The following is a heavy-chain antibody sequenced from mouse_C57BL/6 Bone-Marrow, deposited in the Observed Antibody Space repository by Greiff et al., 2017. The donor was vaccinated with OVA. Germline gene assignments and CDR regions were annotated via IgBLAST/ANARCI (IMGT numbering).Heavy chain of an antibody. J-gene: IGHJ1*03. D-gene: IGHD1-1*01. CDR1: GYTFTSSW. CDR2: IDPSDSYT. V-gene: IGHV1-69*01. CDR3: AREATVVDWYFDV. Sequence: QVQLQQPGAELVMPGASVKLSCKASGYTFTSSWMHWVKQRPGQGLEWIGEIDPSDSYTNYNQKFKGKSTLTVDKSSSTAYMQLSSLTSEDSADYYCAREATVVDWYFDVWGTGTTVTVSS.